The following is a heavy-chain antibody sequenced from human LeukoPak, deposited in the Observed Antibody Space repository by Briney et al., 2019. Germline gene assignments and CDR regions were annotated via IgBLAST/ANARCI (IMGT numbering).Heavy chain of an antibody. CDR1: GYSISSGYY. D-gene: IGHD6-13*01. J-gene: IGHJ4*02. CDR3: AGAEPRGIIWYPY. Sequence: SETLSLTCTVSGYSISSGYYWGWIRQPPGKGLEWIGSIYHSGSTYYNPSLKSRVTISVDTSKNQFSLKLSSVTAADTAVYYCAGAEPRGIIWYPYWGQGTLVTVSS. CDR2: IYHSGST. V-gene: IGHV4-38-2*02.